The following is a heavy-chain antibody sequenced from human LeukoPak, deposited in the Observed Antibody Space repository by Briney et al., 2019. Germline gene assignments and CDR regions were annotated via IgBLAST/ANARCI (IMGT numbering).Heavy chain of an antibody. J-gene: IGHJ5*02. V-gene: IGHV4-59*11. Sequence: PSETLSLTCTVSGGSLSSHYWSWIRQPPGKGLEGIGYIYYSGSSNYNPSLKSRVTISVDTSKNQFSLKLSSVTAADTAVYDCARAYVYYYDSSGPYGWFDPWGQGTLVTVSS. CDR2: IYYSGSS. CDR3: ARAYVYYYDSSGPYGWFDP. D-gene: IGHD3-22*01. CDR1: GGSLSSHY.